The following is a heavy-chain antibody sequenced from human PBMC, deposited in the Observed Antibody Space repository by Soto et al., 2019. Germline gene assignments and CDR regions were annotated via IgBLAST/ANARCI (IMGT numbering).Heavy chain of an antibody. Sequence: QLQLQESGPGLVKPSETLSLTCTVSGGSISSSSYYWGWIRQPPGKGLEWIGSIYYSGSTYYNPSLKSRVTISVDTSKTQFSLKLSSVTAADTTVYYCARSYDSSGYYPNSFDPWGQGTLVTVSS. CDR2: IYYSGST. D-gene: IGHD3-22*01. J-gene: IGHJ5*02. CDR3: ARSYDSSGYYPNSFDP. V-gene: IGHV4-39*01. CDR1: GGSISSSSYY.